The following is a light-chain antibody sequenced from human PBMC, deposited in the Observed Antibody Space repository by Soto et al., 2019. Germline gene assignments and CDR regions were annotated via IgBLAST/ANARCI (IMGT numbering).Light chain of an antibody. CDR2: EVS. J-gene: IGLJ1*01. V-gene: IGLV2-14*01. CDR3: SSYASSVSYV. Sequence: QSVLTQTASVSGSPGQSITISCTGTSSDVGGYNYVSWYQQHPGKAPKFIIYEVSNRPEGVPNRFFGSKSGNTASLTISGLQAEDEADYYCSSYASSVSYVFGTGTKLTVL. CDR1: SSDVGGYNY.